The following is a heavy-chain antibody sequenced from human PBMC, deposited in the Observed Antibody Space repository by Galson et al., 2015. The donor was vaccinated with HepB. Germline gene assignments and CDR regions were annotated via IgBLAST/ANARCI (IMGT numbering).Heavy chain of an antibody. J-gene: IGHJ4*02. V-gene: IGHV3-72*01. Sequence: SLRLSCAASGFTLSAYYVDWVRQAPGEGLEWVGRSKDITNSYTKEYAASVKGRFTISRDDSKNSLFLQMNNLKTEDTAVYFCATEGDNPGPDFDSWGQGTLVTVSS. D-gene: IGHD2-21*01. CDR2: SKDITNSYTK. CDR1: GFTLSAYY. CDR3: ATEGDNPGPDFDS.